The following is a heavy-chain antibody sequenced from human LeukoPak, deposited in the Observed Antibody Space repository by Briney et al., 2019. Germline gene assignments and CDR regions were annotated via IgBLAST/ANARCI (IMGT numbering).Heavy chain of an antibody. Sequence: ASVKVSCKASGYTFTSHDINWVRQATGQGLEWMGWMSPNSGDTGYAQKFQGRVTITRDTSASTAYMELSSLRSEDTAVYYCARAVAGTSKFDYWGQGTLVTVSS. CDR1: GYTFTSHD. D-gene: IGHD6-19*01. CDR2: MSPNSGDT. J-gene: IGHJ4*02. V-gene: IGHV1-8*01. CDR3: ARAVAGTSKFDY.